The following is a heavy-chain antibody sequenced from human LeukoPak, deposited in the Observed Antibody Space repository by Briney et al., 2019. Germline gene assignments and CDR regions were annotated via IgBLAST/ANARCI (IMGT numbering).Heavy chain of an antibody. D-gene: IGHD2-15*01. CDR3: ARGGKYCSGVSCYLSWSDY. J-gene: IGHJ4*02. CDR2: IDPNSGGT. V-gene: IGHV1-2*02. CDR1: GYTFTDHY. Sequence: ASVKVSCKALGYTFTDHYFHWLRQAPGQGLEWMGWIDPNSGGTNFAQKFQGRVTLTRDTSINTAYMDLKWLTSDDTAVYYCARGGKYCSGVSCYLSWSDYWGQGTLVTVSS.